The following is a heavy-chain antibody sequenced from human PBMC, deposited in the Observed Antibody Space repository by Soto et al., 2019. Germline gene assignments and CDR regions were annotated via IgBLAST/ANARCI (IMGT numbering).Heavy chain of an antibody. J-gene: IGHJ6*02. CDR2: INPTTNRA. CDR3: AREALHYYNGMDV. Sequence: GASVKVSCKASGYTFTSFHMHWVRQAPGQGLEWLGVINPTTNRATYSQKFQGRVIMTRDTSTSTVYMELNSLRSEDTAIYYCAREALHYYNGMDVWGQGTPVTVSS. CDR1: GYTFTSFH. V-gene: IGHV1-46*01.